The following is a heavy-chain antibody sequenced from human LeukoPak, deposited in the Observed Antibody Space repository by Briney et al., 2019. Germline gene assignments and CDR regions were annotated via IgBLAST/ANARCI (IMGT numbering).Heavy chain of an antibody. V-gene: IGHV3-53*01. J-gene: IGHJ4*02. Sequence: AGGSLRLSCAASGFTVSSNYMSWVRQAPGKGLEWVSVIYSGGSTYYADSVKGRFTISRDNSKNTLYLQMNSLRAEDTAVYYCAREAVAGVLIFWGQGTLVTVSS. CDR2: IYSGGST. CDR3: AREAVAGVLIF. CDR1: GFTVSSNY. D-gene: IGHD6-19*01.